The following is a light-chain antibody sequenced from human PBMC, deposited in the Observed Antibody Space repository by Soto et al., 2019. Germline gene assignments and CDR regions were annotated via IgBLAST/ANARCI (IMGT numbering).Light chain of an antibody. J-gene: IGKJ3*01. CDR3: QQSYSTPFT. V-gene: IGKV1-39*01. CDR2: AAS. Sequence: DMQMTQSPSSLSAFVGDRVTITCRASQSISSSLNWYQQKPGKAPKLLIYAASSLQSGVTSRFSGSGSGTDFTLTISSLQPEDFATYYCQQSYSTPFTFGPGTKVDIK. CDR1: QSISSS.